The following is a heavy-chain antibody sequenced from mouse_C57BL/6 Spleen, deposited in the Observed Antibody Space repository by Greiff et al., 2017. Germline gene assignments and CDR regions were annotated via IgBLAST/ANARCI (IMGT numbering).Heavy chain of an antibody. CDR1: GYSITSGYY. D-gene: IGHD2-1*01. J-gene: IGHJ4*01. CDR3: ARWGNYGVYAMDY. CDR2: ISYDGSN. V-gene: IGHV3-6*01. Sequence: DVQLQESGPGLVKPSQSLSLTCSVTGYSITSGYYWNWIRQFPGNKLEWMGYISYDGSNNYNPSLKNRISITRDTSKNQFFLKLNSVTTEDTATYYCARWGNYGVYAMDYWGQGTSVTVSS.